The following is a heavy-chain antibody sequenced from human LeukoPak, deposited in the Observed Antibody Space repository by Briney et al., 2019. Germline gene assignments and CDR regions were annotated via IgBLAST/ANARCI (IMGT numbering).Heavy chain of an antibody. CDR2: FSDGGDYT. J-gene: IGHJ4*02. CDR3: AKDTSIGKYCTNGVCSPFDY. D-gene: IGHD2-8*01. V-gene: IGHV3-23*01. CDR1: GFTFSSYA. Sequence: GGSLTLSCAGSGFTFSSYAMSWVGQAQGQGLDWVSVFSDGGDYTSYADSVRGRFTISRDNSRNTLYLQMISLRPEDTAVYYCAKDTSIGKYCTNGVCSPFDYWGQGTLVTVSS.